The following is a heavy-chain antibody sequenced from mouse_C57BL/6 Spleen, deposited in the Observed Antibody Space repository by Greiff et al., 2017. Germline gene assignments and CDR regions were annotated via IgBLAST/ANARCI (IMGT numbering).Heavy chain of an antibody. Sequence: VQLQQPGAELVKPGASVKLSCKASGYTFTSYWMHWVKQRPGQGLEWIGMIHPNSGSTNYNEKFKSKARLTVDKSSSTAYMQLSSLTSEDSAVYYCARHPDGYYLAWFAYWGQGTLVTVSA. D-gene: IGHD2-3*01. V-gene: IGHV1-64*01. CDR3: ARHPDGYYLAWFAY. CDR2: IHPNSGST. CDR1: GYTFTSYW. J-gene: IGHJ3*01.